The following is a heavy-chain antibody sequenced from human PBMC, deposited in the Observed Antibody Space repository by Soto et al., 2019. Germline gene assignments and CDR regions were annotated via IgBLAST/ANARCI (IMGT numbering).Heavy chain of an antibody. V-gene: IGHV3-64D*06. Sequence: PGESLRLSCSGSGFTFSHHSLYGVRQAPGKGLLYVSTISVNGGNTHYAASVRGRFTISRDNSKNTVFLQMSGLAVADSAVYYCVKVSGYCTGGSCFSYFDYWGQGALVTVSS. J-gene: IGHJ4*02. CDR3: VKVSGYCTGGSCFSYFDY. D-gene: IGHD2-15*01. CDR2: ISVNGGNT. CDR1: GFTFSHHS.